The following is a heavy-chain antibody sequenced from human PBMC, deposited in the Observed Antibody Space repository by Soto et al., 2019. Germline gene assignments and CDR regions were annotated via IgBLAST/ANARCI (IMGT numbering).Heavy chain of an antibody. CDR1: GFTLSDHY. CDR2: SRDKAQGYST. CDR3: AKGSVGATVKTGHGYFDY. J-gene: IGHJ4*02. Sequence: GGSLRLSCAGSGFTLSDHYIDWVRQAPGKGLEWVGRSRDKAQGYSTAYAASVKGRFTTSRDESKNSVYLQMNSLRAEDTAVYYCAKGSVGATVKTGHGYFDYWGQGTLVTVSS. V-gene: IGHV3-72*01. D-gene: IGHD1-26*01.